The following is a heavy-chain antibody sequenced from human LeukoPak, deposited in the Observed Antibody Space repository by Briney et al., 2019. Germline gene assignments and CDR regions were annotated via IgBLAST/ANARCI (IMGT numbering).Heavy chain of an antibody. J-gene: IGHJ4*02. CDR1: GGSISSSSYY. V-gene: IGHV4-39*01. CDR3: GVVQLAHFDY. CDR2: IYYSGST. D-gene: IGHD6-13*01. Sequence: SETLSLTCTVSGGSISSSSYYWGWIRQPPGKGLEWIGSIYYSGSTYYNPSLKSRVTISVDTSKNQFSLELSSVTAADTAVYYCGVVQLAHFDYWGQGTLVTVSS.